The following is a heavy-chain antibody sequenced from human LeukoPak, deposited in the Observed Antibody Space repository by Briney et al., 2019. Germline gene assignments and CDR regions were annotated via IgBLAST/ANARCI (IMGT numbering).Heavy chain of an antibody. J-gene: IGHJ4*02. CDR2: INPSGGST. CDR3: AREVVGAYFDY. Sequence: GASVKVSCKASGYTFTSYYMHWVRQAPGQGLEWMGIINPSGGSTSYAQKFQGRVTMTRDASTRTVYMELSSLRSEDTAVYYCAREVVGAYFDYWGQGTLVTVSS. V-gene: IGHV1-46*01. CDR1: GYTFTSYY. D-gene: IGHD1-26*01.